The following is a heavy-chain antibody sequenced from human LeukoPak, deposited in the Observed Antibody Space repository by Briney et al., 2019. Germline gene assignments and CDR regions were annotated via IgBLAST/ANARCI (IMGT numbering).Heavy chain of an antibody. V-gene: IGHV3-9*01. D-gene: IGHD1-26*01. Sequence: GGSLRLSCAASGFNFDDYAMHWVRQAPGKGLEWVSGISWNSGSIGYADSVKGRFTISRDNAKNSLYLQMNSLRAEDTALYYCAKGQWELPHDAFDIWGQGTMVTVSS. CDR2: ISWNSGSI. CDR1: GFNFDDYA. J-gene: IGHJ3*02. CDR3: AKGQWELPHDAFDI.